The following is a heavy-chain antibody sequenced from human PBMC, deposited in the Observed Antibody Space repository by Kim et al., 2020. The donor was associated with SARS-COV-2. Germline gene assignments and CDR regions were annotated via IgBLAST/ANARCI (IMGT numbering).Heavy chain of an antibody. V-gene: IGHV1-3*01. Sequence: ASVKVSCKASGYTFTSYAMHWVRQAPGQRLEWMGWINAGNGNTKYSQKFQGRVTITRDTSASTAYMELSSLRSEDTAVYYCARDFRLSYGSFDPWGQGTLVTVSS. CDR3: ARDFRLSYGSFDP. D-gene: IGHD3-10*01. CDR1: GYTFTSYA. CDR2: INAGNGNT. J-gene: IGHJ5*02.